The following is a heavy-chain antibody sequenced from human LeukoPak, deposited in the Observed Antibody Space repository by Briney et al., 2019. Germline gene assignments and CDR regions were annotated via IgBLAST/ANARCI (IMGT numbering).Heavy chain of an antibody. D-gene: IGHD1-26*01. Sequence: GGSLRLSCAASGFTFNDYYMSWIRQAPGKGLEWVSYISGRSSTIYYADSVKGRFTISRDNAKNSMYPQMNSLRAEDTAVYYCARDRIKSGSYYFDYWGQGTLVTVSS. CDR2: ISGRSSTI. CDR3: ARDRIKSGSYYFDY. V-gene: IGHV3-11*04. J-gene: IGHJ4*02. CDR1: GFTFNDYY.